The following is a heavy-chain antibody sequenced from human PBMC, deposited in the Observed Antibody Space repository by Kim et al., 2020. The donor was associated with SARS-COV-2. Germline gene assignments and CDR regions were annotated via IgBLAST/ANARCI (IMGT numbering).Heavy chain of an antibody. J-gene: IGHJ5*02. Sequence: ASVKVSCKASGYIFTTYAMNWVRQAPGQGLEWMGWIDTNTGIPTYAQNFTGRFVFSLDTSVSTAYLQISSLKADDTAVYFCARSYHGSGHYCPYLDPWGQ. D-gene: IGHD3-10*01. CDR2: IDTNTGIP. V-gene: IGHV7-4-1*02. CDR1: GYIFTTYA. CDR3: ARSYHGSGHYCPYLDP.